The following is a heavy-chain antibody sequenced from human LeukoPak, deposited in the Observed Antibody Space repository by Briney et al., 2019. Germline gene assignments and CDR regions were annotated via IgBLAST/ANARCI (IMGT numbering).Heavy chain of an antibody. D-gene: IGHD3-22*01. CDR1: GFTFSSYA. V-gene: IGHV3-23*01. CDR2: ISGSGGST. J-gene: IGHJ4*02. CDR3: AKAMLMTYYYDSSGYVSDY. Sequence: GGSLRLSCAASGFTFSSYAMSWVRQAPGKGLEWVSAISGSGGSTYYADSVKGRFTISRDNSKNTLYLQMNSLRAEDTAVYYCAKAMLMTYYYDSSGYVSDYWGQGTLVSVSS.